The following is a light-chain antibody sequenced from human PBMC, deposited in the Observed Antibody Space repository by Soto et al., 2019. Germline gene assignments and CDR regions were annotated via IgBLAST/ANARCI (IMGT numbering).Light chain of an antibody. J-gene: IGKJ1*01. Sequence: DIQMTQSPSTLSASVGDRVTITCRASQSISSWLAWYQQKPGKAPKLLIYKASSLESGVPSRFSGSGSGTEFPLTISSLQPDDFATYYCQQYNSYPWTFGQVTKVEIK. V-gene: IGKV1-5*03. CDR3: QQYNSYPWT. CDR2: KAS. CDR1: QSISSW.